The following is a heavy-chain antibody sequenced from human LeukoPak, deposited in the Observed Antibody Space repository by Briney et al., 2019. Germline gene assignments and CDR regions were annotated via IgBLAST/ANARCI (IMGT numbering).Heavy chain of an antibody. Sequence: GRSLRLSCAASGFTFSSYAMHWVRQAPGKGLEWVAVTSYDGSNKYYADSVKGRFTISRDNSKNTLYLQMNSLRAEDTAVYYCATDPRPYCSSTSCYLGYFDYWGPGTLVTVSS. CDR1: GFTFSSYA. V-gene: IGHV3-30-3*01. J-gene: IGHJ4*02. CDR2: TSYDGSNK. CDR3: ATDPRPYCSSTSCYLGYFDY. D-gene: IGHD2-2*01.